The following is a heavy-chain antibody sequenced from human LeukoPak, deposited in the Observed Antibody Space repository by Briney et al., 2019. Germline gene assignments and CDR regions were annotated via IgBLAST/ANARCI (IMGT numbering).Heavy chain of an antibody. V-gene: IGHV3-21*01. CDR2: ISSSSSYI. CDR3: ASRSGYYYYYYGMDV. Sequence: GGSLRLSCAASGFTFSSHSMNWARQAPGKGLEWVSSISSSSSYIYYADSVKGRFTISRDNAKNSLYLQMNSLRAEDTAVYYCASRSGYYYYYYGMDVWGQGTTVTVSS. CDR1: GFTFSSHS. D-gene: IGHD3-22*01. J-gene: IGHJ6*02.